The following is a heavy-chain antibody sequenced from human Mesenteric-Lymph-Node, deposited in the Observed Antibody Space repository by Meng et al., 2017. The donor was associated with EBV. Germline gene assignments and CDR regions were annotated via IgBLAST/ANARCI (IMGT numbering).Heavy chain of an antibody. V-gene: IGHV4-4*02. Sequence: QGQLQESGPGLVKPSGTLSLTCAVSGGSISSNSWWSWVRQPPGKGLEWIGQIYHSGSTNYNPSLKSRVTISVDKSKNQFSLKLSSVTAADTAVYYCAGSGSYSSFDYWGQGILVTVSS. CDR2: IYHSGST. D-gene: IGHD3-10*01. CDR1: GGSISSNSW. CDR3: AGSGSYSSFDY. J-gene: IGHJ4*02.